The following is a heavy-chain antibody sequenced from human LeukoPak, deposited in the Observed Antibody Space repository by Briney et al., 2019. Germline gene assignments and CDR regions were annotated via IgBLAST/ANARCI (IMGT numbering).Heavy chain of an antibody. CDR2: IYYSGST. CDR3: ARLPRGDYGDYIDYYGMDV. D-gene: IGHD4-17*01. Sequence: SETLSLTCTVSGGSISSYYWSWIRQPPGKGLEWIGYIYYSGSTNCNPSLKSRVTISVDTSKNQFSLKLSSVTAADTAVYYCARLPRGDYGDYIDYYGMDVWGQGTTVTVSS. V-gene: IGHV4-59*08. CDR1: GGSISSYY. J-gene: IGHJ6*02.